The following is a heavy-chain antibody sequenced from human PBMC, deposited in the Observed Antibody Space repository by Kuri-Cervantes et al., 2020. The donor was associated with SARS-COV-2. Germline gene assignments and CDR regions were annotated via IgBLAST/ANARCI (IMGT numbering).Heavy chain of an antibody. V-gene: IGHV1-46*01. Sequence: ASVKVSCKASGYTFTSFYLHWVRQAPGQGLEWMGMINPTVGDTTYAQKFQGRVTMTRDTSTSTVYMELSSLRYEDTAVYYCARSSSGSYSDFQFWGLGTLVTVSS. CDR2: INPTVGDT. J-gene: IGHJ4*02. CDR3: ARSSSGSYSDFQF. D-gene: IGHD1-26*01. CDR1: GYTFTSFY.